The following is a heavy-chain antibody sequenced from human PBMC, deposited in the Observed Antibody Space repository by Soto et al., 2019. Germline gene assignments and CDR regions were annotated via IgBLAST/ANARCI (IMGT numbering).Heavy chain of an antibody. D-gene: IGHD5-12*01. J-gene: IGHJ4*02. CDR1: GFSLNTGGEG. CDR2: IYWDDNK. V-gene: IGHV2-5*02. Sequence: QITLKESGPTLVKPTQTLTLTCTFSGFSLNTGGEGVGCIRQPPGKALEWLALIYWDDNKRYSPSLKNRLTITKDTSKNQVVLTMTNMDPVDTATYYCAHRRISWLHFVGGYDYWGQGALVTVSS. CDR3: AHRRISWLHFVGGYDY.